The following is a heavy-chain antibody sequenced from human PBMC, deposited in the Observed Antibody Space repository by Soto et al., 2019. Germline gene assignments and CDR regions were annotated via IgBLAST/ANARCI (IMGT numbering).Heavy chain of an antibody. J-gene: IGHJ5*02. Sequence: PSETLPLTCAVYGGSFSGYYWSWIRQPPGKGLEWIGEINHSGSTNYNPSLKSRVTISVDTSKNQFSLKLSSVTAADTAVYYCARMDIVVVPAAMENWFDPWGQGTLVTVSS. CDR3: ARMDIVVVPAAMENWFDP. CDR2: INHSGST. D-gene: IGHD2-2*03. V-gene: IGHV4-34*01. CDR1: GGSFSGYY.